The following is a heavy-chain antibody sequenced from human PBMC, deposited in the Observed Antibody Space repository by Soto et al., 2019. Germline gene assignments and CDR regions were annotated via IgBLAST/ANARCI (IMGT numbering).Heavy chain of an antibody. J-gene: IGHJ3*02. Sequence: VQLVESGGGVAQPGESLRLSCVASGFTFSSYVIHWVRQAPGKGLEWVALISTDGTEKHYPGSVRGRFTISRDNSKNTLYLQMNSLRTEDTAVYYCVKDGGTHPNVVNYPLDIWGQGTKVTVSS. CDR3: VKDGGTHPNVVNYPLDI. V-gene: IGHV3-30*14. D-gene: IGHD3-16*01. CDR2: ISTDGTEK. CDR1: GFTFSSYV.